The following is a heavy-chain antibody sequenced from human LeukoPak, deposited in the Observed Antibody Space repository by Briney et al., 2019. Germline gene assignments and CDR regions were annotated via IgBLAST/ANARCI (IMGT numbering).Heavy chain of an antibody. CDR3: ARDSELYSYGYPNFDY. V-gene: IGHV4-34*01. Sequence: SETLSLTCAVYGGSFSGYYWSWIRQPPGKGLEWIGEINHSGSTNYNPSLKSRVTISVDTSKNQFSLKLSSVTAADTAVYYCARDSELYSYGYPNFDYWGQGTLVTVSS. J-gene: IGHJ4*02. D-gene: IGHD5-18*01. CDR1: GGSFSGYY. CDR2: INHSGST.